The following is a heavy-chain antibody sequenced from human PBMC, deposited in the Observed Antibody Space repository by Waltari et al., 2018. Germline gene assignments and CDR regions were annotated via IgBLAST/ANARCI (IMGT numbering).Heavy chain of an antibody. V-gene: IGHV3-21*01. CDR3: ARVYYYDSSGYYNSHY. J-gene: IGHJ4*02. CDR2: ISSSSSYI. D-gene: IGHD3-22*01. CDR1: GFTFSSYS. Sequence: EVQLVESGGGLVKPGGSLRLSCAASGFTFSSYSMNWVRQAPGKGLEWVSSISSSSSYIYYADSVKGRFTIARDNAKNSLYLQMNSLRAEDTAVYYCARVYYYDSSGYYNSHYWGQGTLVTVSS.